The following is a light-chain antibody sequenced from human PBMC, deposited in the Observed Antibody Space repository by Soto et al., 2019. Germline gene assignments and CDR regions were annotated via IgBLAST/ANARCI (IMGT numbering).Light chain of an antibody. CDR1: SSDVGAYNY. CDR2: GVT. J-gene: IGLJ1*01. CDR3: NSYTTRSTYV. V-gene: IGLV2-14*01. Sequence: QSALTQPASVSGSPGQSITISCTGTSSDVGAYNYVSWYQQHPGKAPKLLIYGVTNRPSGVSNRFSGSKSGNTASLTISGLQAEDEADYYCNSYTTRSTYVFXTGTKVTVL.